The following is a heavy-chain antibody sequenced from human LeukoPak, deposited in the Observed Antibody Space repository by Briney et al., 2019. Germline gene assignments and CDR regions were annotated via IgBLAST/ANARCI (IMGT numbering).Heavy chain of an antibody. CDR3: ARVLGYSYGYPFDY. V-gene: IGHV4-34*01. Sequence: PSETLSLTCAVYGGSFSGYYWSWIRQPPGKGLEWIGEINHSGSTNYNPSLKSRVTISVDTSKNQFSLKLSSVTAADTAVYYCARVLGYSYGYPFDYWGQGTLVTVSS. D-gene: IGHD5-18*01. CDR1: GGSFSGYY. CDR2: INHSGST. J-gene: IGHJ4*02.